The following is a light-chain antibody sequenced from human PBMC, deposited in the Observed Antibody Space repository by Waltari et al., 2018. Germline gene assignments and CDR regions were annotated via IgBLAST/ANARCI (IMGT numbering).Light chain of an antibody. CDR1: STDLASYNF. J-gene: IGLJ1*01. V-gene: IGLV2-23*01. Sequence: QSALSQPASVSGSPGQSLTITCTGASTDLASYNFVAWYQPHPTRAPKLIIYEATKRPSGISHRFSGAKSGATASLGISGLQADDEADYYCCSYTGSSTSYGCGGGTKVTVL. CDR3: CSYTGSSTSYG. CDR2: EAT.